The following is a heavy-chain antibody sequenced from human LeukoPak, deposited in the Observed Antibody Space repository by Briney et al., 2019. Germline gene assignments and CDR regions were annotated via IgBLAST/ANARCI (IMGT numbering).Heavy chain of an antibody. Sequence: LSGGSLRLPCAASGFTFSNYAMNWVRQAPGRGLEWVSAISGSGGSTYYADSVKGRFTISRDNSKNTLYLQMNSLRAEDTAVYYCAKDLAGSGSYSFDYWGQGTLVTVSS. CDR3: AKDLAGSGSYSFDY. CDR2: ISGSGGST. CDR1: GFTFSNYA. V-gene: IGHV3-23*01. J-gene: IGHJ4*02. D-gene: IGHD1-26*01.